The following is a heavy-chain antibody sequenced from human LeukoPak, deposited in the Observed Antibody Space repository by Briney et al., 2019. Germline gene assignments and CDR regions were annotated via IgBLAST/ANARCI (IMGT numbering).Heavy chain of an antibody. D-gene: IGHD2-2*01. Sequence: PSETLSLTCTVSGDSVTSYYWSWIRQPAGKGLEWIGSIYHSGNTYYNPSLKSRVTISVDTSKNQFSLKMRSVTAADTAMFYCARGDPAASLLIDYWGQGTLVTVSS. J-gene: IGHJ4*02. CDR3: ARGDPAASLLIDY. V-gene: IGHV4-4*07. CDR2: IYHSGNT. CDR1: GDSVTSYY.